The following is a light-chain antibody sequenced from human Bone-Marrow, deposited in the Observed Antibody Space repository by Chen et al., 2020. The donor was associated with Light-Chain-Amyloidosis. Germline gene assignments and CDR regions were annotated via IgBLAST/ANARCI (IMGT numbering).Light chain of an antibody. CDR2: DDS. CDR3: QVWDRSSDRPV. CDR1: NIGSTS. Sequence: SYVLTQPSSVSAAPCQTATTACGGNNIGSTSVHWYQQTPGQAPLLVVYDDSDRPSGIPERLSGSNSGNTATLTISRVEAGDEADYYCQVWDRSSDRPVFGGGTKLTVL. V-gene: IGLV3-21*02. J-gene: IGLJ3*02.